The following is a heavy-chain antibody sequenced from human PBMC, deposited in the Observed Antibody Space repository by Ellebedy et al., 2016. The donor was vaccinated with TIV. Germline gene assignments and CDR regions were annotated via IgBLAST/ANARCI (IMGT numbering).Heavy chain of an antibody. CDR1: GFTFSSYS. CDR2: ISSSSSTI. Sequence: GESLKISCAASGFTFSSYSMNWVRPAPGKGLEWVSYISSSSSTIYYADSVKSRFTISRDNAKNSLYLQINSLRDEDTAVYYCARDHGYWGQGTLVTVSS. J-gene: IGHJ4*02. CDR3: ARDHGY. V-gene: IGHV3-48*02.